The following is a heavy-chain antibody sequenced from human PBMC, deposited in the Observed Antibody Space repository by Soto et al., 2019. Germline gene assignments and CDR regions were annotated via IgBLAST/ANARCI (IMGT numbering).Heavy chain of an antibody. D-gene: IGHD7-27*01. V-gene: IGHV1-3*01. CDR1: GYTFSSYA. J-gene: IGHJ4*02. Sequence: VASVKVSCKASGYTFSSYAMHWVRQAPGQRLEWMGWINAGYGNTKSSQKFQDRVTISRDTSASTAYMELTSLRSEGTAVYYCARDTGDGTSDFWGQGTLVTVSS. CDR3: ARDTGDGTSDF. CDR2: INAGYGNT.